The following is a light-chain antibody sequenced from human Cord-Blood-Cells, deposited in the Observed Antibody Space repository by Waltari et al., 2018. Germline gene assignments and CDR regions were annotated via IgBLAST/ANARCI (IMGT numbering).Light chain of an antibody. CDR3: AAWDDSLNGPV. Sequence: QSVLTQPPSVSEAPRQRVTISCSGSSSNIGNNAVNWYKQLPVKAPKLLIYYDDLLPAGGSDRLSGSKAGTSASLAISGLQSEDEADYYCAAWDDSLNGPVFGGGTKLTVL. CDR2: YDD. J-gene: IGLJ3*02. V-gene: IGLV1-36*01. CDR1: SSNIGNNA.